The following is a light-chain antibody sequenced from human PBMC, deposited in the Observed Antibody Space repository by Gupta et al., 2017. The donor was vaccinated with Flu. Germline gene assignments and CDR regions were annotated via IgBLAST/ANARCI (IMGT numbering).Light chain of an antibody. V-gene: IGLV2-14*01. J-gene: IGLJ2*01. Sequence: QSALTTPASVSGSPGQSITISCTGTSSDVGGYNYVSWYQQHPGKAPKLMIYEVSNRPSGVSNRFSGSKSGNTASLTISGLQAEDEADYYCSSYTSSSTVVFGGGTKLTVL. CDR2: EVS. CDR3: SSYTSSSTVV. CDR1: SSDVGGYNY.